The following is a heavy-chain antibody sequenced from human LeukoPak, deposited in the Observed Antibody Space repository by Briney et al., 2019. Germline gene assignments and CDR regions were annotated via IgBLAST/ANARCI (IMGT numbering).Heavy chain of an antibody. CDR3: ARRPLFGVVPWGMDV. CDR2: INHSGRA. D-gene: IGHD3-3*01. CDR1: GGSFSGYY. J-gene: IGHJ6*02. V-gene: IGHV4-34*01. Sequence: SETLSLTCTVSGGSFSGYYCTWIRQPPGKGLEWIGEINHSGRANYNPSLKSRVTISLDTSKNQFSLNLSAVTAADTAVYYCARRPLFGVVPWGMDVWGQGTTVTVSS.